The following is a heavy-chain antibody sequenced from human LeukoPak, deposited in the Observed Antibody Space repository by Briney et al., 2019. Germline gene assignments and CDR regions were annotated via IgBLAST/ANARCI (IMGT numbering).Heavy chain of an antibody. D-gene: IGHD4-17*01. Sequence: GGSLRLSCAASGFTFSSYGMHWVRQAPGKGLEWVAVISYDGSNKYYADSVKGRFTISRDNAKNSLYLQMNSLRAEDTAVYYCARAYGDYVDSFDYWGQGTLVTVSS. CDR2: ISYDGSNK. V-gene: IGHV3-30*03. CDR1: GFTFSSYG. CDR3: ARAYGDYVDSFDY. J-gene: IGHJ4*02.